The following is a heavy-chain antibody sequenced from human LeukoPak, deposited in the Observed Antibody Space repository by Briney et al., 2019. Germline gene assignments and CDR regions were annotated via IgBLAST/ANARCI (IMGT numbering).Heavy chain of an antibody. D-gene: IGHD1-26*01. CDR1: GYTFTGYY. CDR2: IIPIFGTA. Sequence: GASVKVSCKASGYTFTGYYMHWVRQAPGQGLEWMGGIIPIFGTANYAQKFQGRVTITADESTSTAYMELSSLRSEDTAVYYCARAPSGSYSRGFDYWGQGTLVTVSS. J-gene: IGHJ4*02. CDR3: ARAPSGSYSRGFDY. V-gene: IGHV1-69*13.